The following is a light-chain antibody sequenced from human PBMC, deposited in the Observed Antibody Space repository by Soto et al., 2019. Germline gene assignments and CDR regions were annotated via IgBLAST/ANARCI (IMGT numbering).Light chain of an antibody. CDR1: QSLLHIDGYNY. CDR3: IQTLQSPFT. V-gene: IGKV2-28*01. J-gene: IGKJ4*01. Sequence: DIVVTQSPLSLPVTPRDPAYISCRSSQSLLHIDGYNYLDWYMQKPGQSPQLLIYLASSRASGVPYRFSGSGSGTDFTLKISRVEAEDFGVYYCIQTLQSPFTVGGGTKVDSK. CDR2: LAS.